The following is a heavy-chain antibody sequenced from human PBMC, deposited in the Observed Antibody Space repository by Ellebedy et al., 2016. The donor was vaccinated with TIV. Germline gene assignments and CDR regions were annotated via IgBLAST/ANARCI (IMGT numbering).Heavy chain of an antibody. V-gene: IGHV3-66*01. Sequence: GESLKIFCAASGLSVSSTYMSWVRQAPGKGLEWVSVIHTGGDTYYADSVKGRFIMSRDNSKNTLHLQINSVRVEYTAVYYCARETFNDVDLIVWGVLDIWGQGTMVTVSS. CDR2: IHTGGDT. D-gene: IGHD3-22*01. J-gene: IGHJ3*02. CDR1: GLSVSSTY. CDR3: ARETFNDVDLIVWGVLDI.